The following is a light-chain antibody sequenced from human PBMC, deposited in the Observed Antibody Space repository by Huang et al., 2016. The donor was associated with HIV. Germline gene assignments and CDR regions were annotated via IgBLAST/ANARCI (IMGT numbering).Light chain of an antibody. CDR3: QQYRDWPLWT. Sequence: EIVMTQSPATLSVSPGERATLSCRASQSVSNNLAWYQQKLGQAPRLLIYGASTRANGIPARFSGSGYGTNFTLTISSLQSEDCAVYYCQQYRDWPLWTFGQGSKVEIK. J-gene: IGKJ1*01. V-gene: IGKV3-15*01. CDR1: QSVSNN. CDR2: GAS.